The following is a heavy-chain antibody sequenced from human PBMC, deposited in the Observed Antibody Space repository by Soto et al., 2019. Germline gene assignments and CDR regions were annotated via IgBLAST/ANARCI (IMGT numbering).Heavy chain of an antibody. CDR3: AVSSGYAKYFSDA. V-gene: IGHV4-30-4*01. CDR2: IYYSGGT. J-gene: IGHJ5*02. Sequence: SETLSLTCTVSGGSFNSGDYHWNWIRQSPEKGLEWIGYIYYSGGTYYNPSLKSRLLISVDPSKNQFSLTLSSVTAADTAVYYCAVSSGYAKYFSDAWGTGTLGTVSS. CDR1: GGSFNSGDYH. D-gene: IGHD3-3*01.